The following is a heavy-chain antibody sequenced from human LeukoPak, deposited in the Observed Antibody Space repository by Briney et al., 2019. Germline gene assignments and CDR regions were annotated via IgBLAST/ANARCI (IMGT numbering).Heavy chain of an antibody. CDR2: INPNGGST. J-gene: IGHJ5*02. CDR1: GYTFTNYY. Sequence: GASVKVSCKASGYTFTNYYIHWVRQAPGQGLEWVGLINPNGGSTGYAQRFQGRVTVTTDTSTSTVYTELNSLGSEDTAVYYCARGEDIVVVVAATGNWFDPWGQGTLVTVSS. CDR3: ARGEDIVVVVAATGNWFDP. V-gene: IGHV1-46*01. D-gene: IGHD2-15*01.